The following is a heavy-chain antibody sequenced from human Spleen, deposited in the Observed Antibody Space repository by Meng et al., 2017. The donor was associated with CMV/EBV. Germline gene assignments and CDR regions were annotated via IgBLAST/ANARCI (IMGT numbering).Heavy chain of an antibody. CDR1: DGSISTYY. CDR3: ALAYYYYYGMDV. Sequence: ESLKISCTVSDGSISTYYWSWVRQPPGKGLEWIGYIYYTGSTNYNPSLKSRVTMSVSTSKNQFSLKLTSVTAADTAVYYCALAYYYYYGMDVWGQGTTVTVS. CDR2: IYYTGST. V-gene: IGHV4-59*01. J-gene: IGHJ6*02.